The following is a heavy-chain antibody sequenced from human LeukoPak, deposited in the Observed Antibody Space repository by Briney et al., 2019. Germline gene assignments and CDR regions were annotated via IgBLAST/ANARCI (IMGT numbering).Heavy chain of an antibody. Sequence: GASVKVSCKASGGTFSSYAISWVRQAPGQGLEWMGGIIPIFGTANYAQKFQGRVTITADESTSTAYMELSSLRPEDTAVYYCAGFGELSSPDYWGQGTLVTVSS. V-gene: IGHV1-69*13. CDR2: IIPIFGTA. CDR1: GGTFSSYA. J-gene: IGHJ4*02. CDR3: AGFGELSSPDY. D-gene: IGHD3-10*01.